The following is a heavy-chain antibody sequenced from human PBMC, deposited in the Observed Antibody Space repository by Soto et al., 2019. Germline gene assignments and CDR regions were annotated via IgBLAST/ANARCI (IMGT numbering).Heavy chain of an antibody. Sequence: QVQLVESGGGLVKPGGSLRLSCAASGFTFSGYYMNWIRQAPGKGLEWVSYISDSGNTMYYADSVKGRFTISRDNAKNSLFLQMNSLRAEDTAVYYCATSKRDYSNPILPFDYWGQGTLVTVSS. D-gene: IGHD4-4*01. V-gene: IGHV3-11*01. CDR2: ISDSGNTM. CDR3: ATSKRDYSNPILPFDY. J-gene: IGHJ4*02. CDR1: GFTFSGYY.